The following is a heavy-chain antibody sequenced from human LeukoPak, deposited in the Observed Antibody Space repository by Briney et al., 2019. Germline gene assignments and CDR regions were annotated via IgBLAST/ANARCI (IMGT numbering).Heavy chain of an antibody. CDR1: GFTFRSYS. CDR3: ARAPTVLVGYCSSSSCQAHY. Sequence: GGSLRLSCAASGFTFRSYSMNWVRQAPGKGLEWVSAIDPSSTYIYYADSVKGRFTISRDNAENSLYLQMNSLRVEDTAVYYCARAPTVLVGYCSSSSCQAHYWGQGSLVTVSS. CDR2: IDPSSTYI. D-gene: IGHD2-2*01. V-gene: IGHV3-21*01. J-gene: IGHJ4*02.